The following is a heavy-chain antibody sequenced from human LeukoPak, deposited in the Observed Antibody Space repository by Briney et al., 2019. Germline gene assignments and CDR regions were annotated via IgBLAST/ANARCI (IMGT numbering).Heavy chain of an antibody. Sequence: PGGSLRLSCAASGFTFSSYSMNWVRQAPGKGLEWVSSISSSSSYIYYADSVKGRFTISRDNAKNSLYLQMNSLRAEDTAVYYCATSDSTAAPWGYWGQGTLVIVSS. CDR2: ISSSSSYI. V-gene: IGHV3-21*01. CDR1: GFTFSSYS. J-gene: IGHJ4*02. D-gene: IGHD4-17*01. CDR3: ATSDSTAAPWGY.